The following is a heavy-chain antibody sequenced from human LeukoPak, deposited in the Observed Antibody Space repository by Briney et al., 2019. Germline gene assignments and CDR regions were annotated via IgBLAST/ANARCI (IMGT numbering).Heavy chain of an antibody. CDR2: IIPIFGTA. V-gene: IGHV1-69*05. J-gene: IGHJ4*02. CDR3: ARAPKRRLTAHFDY. CDR1: GGTFSSYA. Sequence: GASVKVSCKASGGTFSSYAISWVRQAPGQGLEWMGGIIPIFGTANYAQKFQGRVTITTDESTSTAYMELSSLRSEDTAVYYCARAPKRRLTAHFDYWGQGTLVTVSS.